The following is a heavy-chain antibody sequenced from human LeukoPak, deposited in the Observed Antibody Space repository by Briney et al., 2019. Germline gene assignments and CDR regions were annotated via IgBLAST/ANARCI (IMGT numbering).Heavy chain of an antibody. D-gene: IGHD6-13*01. CDR3: TTDWQQLVNYYYYGMDV. J-gene: IGHJ6*02. CDR2: IKSKTDGGTT. Sequence: GGSLRLSCAASGFTFSNAWMSWVRQAPGKGLEWVGRIKSKTDGGTTDYAAPVKGRFTISRDDSKNTLYLQMNSLKTEDTAVYYCTTDWQQLVNYYYYGMDVWGQGTTVTVSS. CDR1: GFTFSNAW. V-gene: IGHV3-15*01.